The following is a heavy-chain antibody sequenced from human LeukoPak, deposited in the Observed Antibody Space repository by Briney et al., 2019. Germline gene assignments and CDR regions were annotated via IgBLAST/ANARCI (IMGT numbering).Heavy chain of an antibody. CDR2: INPHGAST. Sequence: ASVKVSCKASGYTFTDYYMHWVRQAPGQGLEWMGIINPHGASTTYAQKFEGRLTMIRDMSTSTVYMELSSLTSEGTAIYYCAREPYYDFWRGFDTWGQGTLVTVSS. CDR3: AREPYYDFWRGFDT. J-gene: IGHJ5*02. V-gene: IGHV1-46*01. D-gene: IGHD3-3*01. CDR1: GYTFTDYY.